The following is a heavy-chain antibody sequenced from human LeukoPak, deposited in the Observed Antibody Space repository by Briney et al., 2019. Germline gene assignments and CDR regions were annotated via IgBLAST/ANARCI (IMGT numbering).Heavy chain of an antibody. Sequence: ASVKVSCKVSGYTLTELSMHWVRQAPGKGLEWMGGFDPEDGETIYAQKFQGRVTMTEDTSTDTAYMELSSLRSEDTAVYYCATVRIAAAGNPFDYWDQGTLVTVSS. V-gene: IGHV1-24*01. CDR1: GYTLTELS. J-gene: IGHJ4*02. D-gene: IGHD6-13*01. CDR2: FDPEDGET. CDR3: ATVRIAAAGNPFDY.